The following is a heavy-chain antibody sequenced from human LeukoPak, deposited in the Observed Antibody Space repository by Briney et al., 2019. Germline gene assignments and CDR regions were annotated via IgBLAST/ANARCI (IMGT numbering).Heavy chain of an antibody. D-gene: IGHD1-1*01. CDR3: ARDQLQLERGGWFDP. CDR2: IIPILGTA. CDR1: GGTFSSYA. J-gene: IGHJ5*02. V-gene: IGHV1-69*13. Sequence: SVKVSCKASGGTFSSYAISWVRQAPGQGLEWMGGIIPILGTANYAQKFQGRVTITADESTSTAYMELSSLRSEDTAVYYCARDQLQLERGGWFDPWGQGTLVTVSS.